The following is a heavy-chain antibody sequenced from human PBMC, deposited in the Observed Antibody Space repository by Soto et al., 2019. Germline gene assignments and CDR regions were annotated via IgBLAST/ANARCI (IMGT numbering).Heavy chain of an antibody. V-gene: IGHV3-53*01. D-gene: IGHD2-21*01. CDR3: ATELIAKYGMDV. Sequence: EVQLVESGGGLVQPGGSLRLSCAASGFTVSGNYVTWVRQAPGKGLEWVSVIYTDANIYYADSVTGRFTISRDKSKNTFYLQMNRLRVEDTAVYYCATELIAKYGMDVWGQGTTVTVSS. CDR2: IYTDANI. J-gene: IGHJ6*02. CDR1: GFTVSGNY.